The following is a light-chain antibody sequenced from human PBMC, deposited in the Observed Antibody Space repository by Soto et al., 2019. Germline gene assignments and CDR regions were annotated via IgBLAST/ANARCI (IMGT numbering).Light chain of an antibody. CDR3: QQYYSTPRT. Sequence: DIVMTQSPDSLAVSLGERATINCKSSQSVLYSSNNKNYLAWYQQKPGQPPKVLIFWASTRESGVPDRFSGSGSETDLTLTITSLQAEDVAVYYCQQYYSTPRTFGQGTKVEIK. CDR1: QSVLYSSNNKNY. CDR2: WAS. J-gene: IGKJ1*01. V-gene: IGKV4-1*01.